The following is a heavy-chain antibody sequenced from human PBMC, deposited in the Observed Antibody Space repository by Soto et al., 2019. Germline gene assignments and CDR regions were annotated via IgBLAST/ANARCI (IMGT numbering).Heavy chain of an antibody. J-gene: IGHJ5*01. CDR1: GASLSNYSYY. V-gene: IGHV4-39*01. CDR3: ARQRVIVVYNGWVDS. D-gene: IGHD3-22*01. Sequence: QEQLQESGPGLVKPSETLSLTCTVSGASLSNYSYYWGWIRQPPGKGLEWIGNASYSGIKYYNPSLESGAAASVDPSNSLFSWKLSAVTAADTAVYYCARQRVIVVYNGWVDSGGQGTLVTVSS. CDR2: ASYSGIK.